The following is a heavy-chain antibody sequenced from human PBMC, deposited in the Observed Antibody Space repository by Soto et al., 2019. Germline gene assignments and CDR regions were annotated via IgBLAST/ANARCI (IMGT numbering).Heavy chain of an antibody. CDR2: ISGSGGST. CDR1: GFTFSSYA. D-gene: IGHD6-19*01. J-gene: IGHJ4*02. CDR3: AKCSPRYSSGLKAYYFDY. V-gene: IGHV3-23*01. Sequence: GGSLRLSCAASGFTFSSYAMSWVRQAPGKGLEWVSVISGSGGSTYYADSVKGRFTISRDDSRNTLYLQMNSLRAEGTAVYYCAKCSPRYSSGLKAYYFDYWGQGTLVTVSS.